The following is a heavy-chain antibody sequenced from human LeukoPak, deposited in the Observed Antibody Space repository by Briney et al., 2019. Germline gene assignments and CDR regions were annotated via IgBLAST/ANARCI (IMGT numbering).Heavy chain of an antibody. CDR3: ANTGSGWSNYYYYMYV. CDR2: IYHSGTT. J-gene: IGHJ6*03. V-gene: IGHV4-4*02. Sequence: KPSETLSLTCAVSGVSISSNNWWNWVRQPPGKGLEWIGEIYHSGTTNYSPSLKSRVTISVDRSRTQFSLKLTSVTAADTAVYYCANTGSGWSNYYYYMYVWGKGTTVTVSS. CDR1: GVSISSNNW. D-gene: IGHD6-19*01.